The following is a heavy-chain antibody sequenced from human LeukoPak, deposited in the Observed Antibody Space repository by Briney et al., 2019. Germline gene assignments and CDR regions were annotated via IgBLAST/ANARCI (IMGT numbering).Heavy chain of an antibody. Sequence: SQTLSLTCAVSGGSISSGGYSWSWIRQPAGKGLEWIGRIYTSGSTNYNPSLKSRVTMSVDTSKNQFSLKLGSVTAADTAVYYCARDLDDYYDSSGYLYAFDIWGQGTMVTVSS. V-gene: IGHV4-61*02. CDR1: GGSISSGGYS. CDR2: IYTSGST. D-gene: IGHD3-22*01. J-gene: IGHJ3*02. CDR3: ARDLDDYYDSSGYLYAFDI.